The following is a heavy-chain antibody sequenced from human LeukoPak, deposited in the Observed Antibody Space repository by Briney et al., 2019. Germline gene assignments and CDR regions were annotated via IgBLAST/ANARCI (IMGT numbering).Heavy chain of an antibody. D-gene: IGHD3-3*01. V-gene: IGHV4-59*01. CDR2: IYYSGNT. J-gene: IGHJ3*01. CDR1: GGSISSYY. CDR3: ARGVEWLFRAFDV. Sequence: SETLSLTCTVSGGSISSYYWSWIRQPPGKGLEWIGYIYYSGNTNYKPSLQSRVTISVDTSKNQFSLKLSSVTAADTAVYYCARGVEWLFRAFDVWGQGTIVTVSS.